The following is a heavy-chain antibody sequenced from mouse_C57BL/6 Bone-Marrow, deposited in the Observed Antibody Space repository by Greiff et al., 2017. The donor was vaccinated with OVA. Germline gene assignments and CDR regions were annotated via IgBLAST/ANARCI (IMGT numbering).Heavy chain of an antibody. CDR1: GFTFSSYA. CDR3: TREDYGSSYVGWYFDV. V-gene: IGHV5-9-1*02. CDR2: ISSGGDYI. J-gene: IGHJ1*03. D-gene: IGHD1-1*01. Sequence: EVQLVESGEGLVKPGGSLKLSCAASGFTFSSYAMSWVRQTPEKRLEWVAYISSGGDYIYYADTVKGRFTISRDNARNTLYLQMSSLKSEDTAMYYCTREDYGSSYVGWYFDVWGTGTTVTVSS.